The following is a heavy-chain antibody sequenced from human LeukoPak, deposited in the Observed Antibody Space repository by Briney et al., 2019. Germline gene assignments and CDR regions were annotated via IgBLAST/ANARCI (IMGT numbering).Heavy chain of an antibody. Sequence: ASVKVSCKASGYPFISYDINWVRQATGQGLEWMGWMNPNSGNTGYAQRSQGRVTMTRNTSISTAYMEVSSLRSEDTAMYFCARGRGCSNGWFEADDYWGQGTLVTVSS. D-gene: IGHD6-19*01. CDR1: GYPFISYD. CDR2: MNPNSGNT. J-gene: IGHJ4*02. V-gene: IGHV1-8*01. CDR3: ARGRGCSNGWFEADDY.